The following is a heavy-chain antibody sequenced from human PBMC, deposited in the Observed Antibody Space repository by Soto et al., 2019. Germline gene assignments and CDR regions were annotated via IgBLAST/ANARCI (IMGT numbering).Heavy chain of an antibody. D-gene: IGHD2-21*02. CDR2: ISSSSRYT. J-gene: IGHJ4*02. CDR1: GFTFSDYY. Sequence: VGSLRLSCAASGFTFSDYYMGWIRQAPGKGLEWVSYISSSSRYTNYADSVKGRFTISRDNAKNSLYLQMNSLRAEDTAVYYCARDPSHCGGDCYPDYWGQGT. V-gene: IGHV3-11*06. CDR3: ARDPSHCGGDCYPDY.